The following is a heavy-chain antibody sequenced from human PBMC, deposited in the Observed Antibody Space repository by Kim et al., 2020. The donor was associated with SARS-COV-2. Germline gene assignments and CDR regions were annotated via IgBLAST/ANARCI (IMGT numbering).Heavy chain of an antibody. Sequence: ASVKVSCKASGYTFTSYGISWVRQAPGQGLEWMGWISAYNGNTNYAQKLQGRVTMTTDTSTSTAYMELRSLRSDDTAVYYCARALWFGELLFPSLDAFDIWGQGTMVTVSS. CDR3: ARALWFGELLFPSLDAFDI. J-gene: IGHJ3*02. D-gene: IGHD3-10*01. CDR1: GYTFTSYG. V-gene: IGHV1-18*04. CDR2: ISAYNGNT.